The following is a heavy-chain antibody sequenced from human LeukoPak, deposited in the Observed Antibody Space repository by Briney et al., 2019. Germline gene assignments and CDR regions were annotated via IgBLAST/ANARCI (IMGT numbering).Heavy chain of an antibody. CDR1: GYTFTSYT. V-gene: IGHV1-3*01. Sequence: ASVTVSCKTSGYTFTSYTMHWLRQAPGQRREWMGWINGDNGNTKYSEKFQGRVTITRDTSASSAYMELSSLRSEDTAVYYCARSSSGTYHYWGQGTLVTVSS. CDR3: ARSSSGTYHY. D-gene: IGHD3-10*01. CDR2: INGDNGNT. J-gene: IGHJ4*02.